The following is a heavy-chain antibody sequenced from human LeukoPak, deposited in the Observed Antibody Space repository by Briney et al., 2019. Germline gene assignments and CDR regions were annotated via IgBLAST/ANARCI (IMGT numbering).Heavy chain of an antibody. Sequence: PGGSLRLSCAASGFTFSDYYMSWIRQAPGKGLEWVSYISSSSSYTNYADSVKGRFTISRDNAKNSLYLQMNSLRAEDTAVYYCARVQGYCSTSCSLWDYWGQGTLVTVSS. V-gene: IGHV3-11*06. CDR1: GFTFSDYY. J-gene: IGHJ4*02. D-gene: IGHD2-2*01. CDR2: ISSSSSYT. CDR3: ARVQGYCSTSCSLWDY.